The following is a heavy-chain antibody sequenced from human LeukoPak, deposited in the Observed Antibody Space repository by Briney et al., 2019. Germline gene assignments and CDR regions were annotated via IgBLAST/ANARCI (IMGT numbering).Heavy chain of an antibody. D-gene: IGHD6-6*01. V-gene: IGHV3-30*01. CDR2: ISYDGSNK. Sequence: GRSLRLSCAASGFTFSSYAMPWVRQAPGKGLEWVAVISYDGSNKYYADSVKGRFTISRDNSKNTLYLQMNSLRAEDTAVYYCAREERAIAARPNYYYYMDVWGKGTTVTVSS. CDR1: GFTFSSYA. CDR3: AREERAIAARPNYYYYMDV. J-gene: IGHJ6*03.